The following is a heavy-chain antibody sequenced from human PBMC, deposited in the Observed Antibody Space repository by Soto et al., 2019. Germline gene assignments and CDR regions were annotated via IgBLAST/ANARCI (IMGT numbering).Heavy chain of an antibody. CDR2: ISSSSSYI. V-gene: IGHV3-21*01. CDR3: ARVSDRGVEFDY. CDR1: GFTFSGYS. D-gene: IGHD3-10*01. Sequence: PGGSLRLSCAASGFTFSGYSMNWVRQAPGKGLEWVSSISSSSSYIYYADSVKGRFTISRDNAKNSLYLQMNSLRAEDTAVYYCARVSDRGVEFDYWGQGTLVTVSS. J-gene: IGHJ4*02.